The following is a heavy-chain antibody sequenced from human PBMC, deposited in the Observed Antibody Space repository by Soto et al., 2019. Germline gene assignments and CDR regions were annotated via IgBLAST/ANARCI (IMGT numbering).Heavy chain of an antibody. V-gene: IGHV1-2*04. CDR2: INPNRGRT. D-gene: IGHD4-17*01. Sequence: QVQLVQSGAEVKKPGASVKVSCKASGYAFSQFYIHWMRQAPGQGLEWMGWINPNRGRTKFAQNFQGWVTMTRETSIKTVYMELSGLRSDATAVYYCARESGGTTANLDYYYFYMDVWGKGTTVTVSS. CDR3: ARESGGTTANLDYYYFYMDV. CDR1: GYAFSQFY. J-gene: IGHJ6*03.